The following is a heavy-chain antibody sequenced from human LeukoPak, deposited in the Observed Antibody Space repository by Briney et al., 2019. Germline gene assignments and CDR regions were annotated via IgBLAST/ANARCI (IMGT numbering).Heavy chain of an antibody. CDR3: ARQGTYYDKIYYFDY. J-gene: IGHJ4*02. CDR2: IFYNGRT. V-gene: IGHV4-39*01. Sequence: KPSETLSLTCTVSGGSISYSTTYWGWIRQPPGKGLEWIASIFYNGRTWNNPSLKSRVSISVDTSKNQFSLKVSVVTAADTAVYYCARQGTYYDKIYYFDYWGQGTLVTVSS. D-gene: IGHD3-16*01. CDR1: GGSISYSTTY.